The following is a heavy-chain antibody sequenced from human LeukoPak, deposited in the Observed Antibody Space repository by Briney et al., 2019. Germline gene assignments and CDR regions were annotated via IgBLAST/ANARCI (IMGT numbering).Heavy chain of an antibody. CDR1: GFTFSSYG. Sequence: GGSLRLSCAASGFTFSSYGMHWVRQAPGKGLEWVSSISSSSYIYYADSVKGRFTISKDNSKNTLYLQMNSLSGDDTSMYFCARAYGGLIDYWGQGTLVTVSS. CDR2: ISSSSYI. CDR3: ARAYGGLIDY. V-gene: IGHV3-21*01. J-gene: IGHJ4*02. D-gene: IGHD3-16*01.